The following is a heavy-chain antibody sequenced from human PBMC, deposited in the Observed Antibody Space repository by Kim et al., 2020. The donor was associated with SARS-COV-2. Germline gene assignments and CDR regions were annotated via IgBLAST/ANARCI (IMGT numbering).Heavy chain of an antibody. CDR1: GLTFTNAW. J-gene: IGHJ3*02. V-gene: IGHV3-15*01. D-gene: IGHD1-26*01. CDR2: IKSKIEGGTT. Sequence: GGSLRLSCAASGLTFTNAWMTWVRHAPGKGLEWVGRIKSKIEGGTTYYAAPVKGRITISRDDSKNTVYLQMSSLQNEDTAVYYCSTDALGADNAFDIWGQGTTVTVSS. CDR3: STDALGADNAFDI.